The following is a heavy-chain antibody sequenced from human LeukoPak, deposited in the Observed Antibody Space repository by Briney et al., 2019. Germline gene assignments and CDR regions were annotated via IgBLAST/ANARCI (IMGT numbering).Heavy chain of an antibody. J-gene: IGHJ3*02. CDR3: ARVRYYYDSSGYYHAFDI. Sequence: PSETLSLTCSVSGGSVSSRNSYWSWIRQPPGEGLEWIGYLSYSGSTNYNPSLKSRVTISVDTSKNQFSLKLSSVTAADTAVYYCARVRYYYDSSGYYHAFDIWGQGTMVTVSS. CDR2: LSYSGST. V-gene: IGHV4-61*01. D-gene: IGHD3-22*01. CDR1: GGSVSSRNSY.